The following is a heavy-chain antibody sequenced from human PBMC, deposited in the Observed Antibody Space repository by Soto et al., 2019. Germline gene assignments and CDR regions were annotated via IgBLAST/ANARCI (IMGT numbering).Heavy chain of an antibody. J-gene: IGHJ3*02. CDR2: IYYSGST. V-gene: IGHV4-59*08. D-gene: IGHD1-26*01. CDR1: GGSISSYY. CDR3: ARHYVVGATPCAFDI. Sequence: SETLSLTCTVSGGSISSYYWSWIRQPPGKGLEWIGYIYYSGSTNYNPSLKSRVTISVDTSMNQFSLKLSSVTAADTAVYYCARHYVVGATPCAFDIWGQGTMITVSS.